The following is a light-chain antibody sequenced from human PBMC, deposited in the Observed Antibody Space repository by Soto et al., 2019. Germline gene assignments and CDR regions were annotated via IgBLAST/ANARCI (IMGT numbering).Light chain of an antibody. V-gene: IGKV1-9*01. Sequence: DIQLTQSPSFLSASVGDTVTITCRASQDISTSLAWYQQQPGMAPKLLIYAASTLHSGVPSRFSGSGSGTEFTLTVSGLQPEDFATYSCQQVNGYPFTFGGGTKVDIK. CDR2: AAS. CDR1: QDISTS. CDR3: QQVNGYPFT. J-gene: IGKJ4*01.